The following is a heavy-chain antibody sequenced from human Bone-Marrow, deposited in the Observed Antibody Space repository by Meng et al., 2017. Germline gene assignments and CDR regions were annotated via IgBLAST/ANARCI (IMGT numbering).Heavy chain of an antibody. CDR1: GGSFSGYY. Sequence: QVQLKQWAAGLLKPSGPLSLPCAVYGGSFSGYYWSWIRQPPGKGLEWIGEINHSGSTNYNPSLKSRVTISVDTSKNQFSLKLSSVTAADTAVYYCARGRVTTVTTPNWYFDLWGRGTLVTVSS. D-gene: IGHD4-17*01. CDR2: INHSGST. CDR3: ARGRVTTVTTPNWYFDL. V-gene: IGHV4-34*01. J-gene: IGHJ2*01.